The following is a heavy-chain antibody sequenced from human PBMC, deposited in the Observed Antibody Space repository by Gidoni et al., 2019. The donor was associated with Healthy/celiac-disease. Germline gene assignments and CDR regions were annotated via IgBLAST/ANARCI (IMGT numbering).Heavy chain of an antibody. J-gene: IGHJ5*02. CDR1: GGSISSYY. CDR2: IYYSGST. D-gene: IGHD4-17*01. Sequence: QVQLQESGPGLVKPSETLYLTCNVSGGSISSYYWSWIRQPPGKGLEWIGYIYYSGSTNYNPSLKSRVTISVDTSKNQFSLKLSSVTAADTAVYYCARELSTVTTNWFDPWGQGTLVTVSS. V-gene: IGHV4-59*01. CDR3: ARELSTVTTNWFDP.